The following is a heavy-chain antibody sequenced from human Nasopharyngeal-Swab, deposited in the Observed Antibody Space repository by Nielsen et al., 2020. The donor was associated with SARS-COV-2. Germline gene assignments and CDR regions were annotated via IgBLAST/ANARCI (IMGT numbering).Heavy chain of an antibody. Sequence: SETLSLTCAVYGGSFSGYYWSWIRQPPGKGLEWIGEINHRGSTNYNPSLKSRVTISVDTSKNQFSLRLNSMTAADTAVYYCARQLSGSYQAYFDYWGQGSLAAVSS. D-gene: IGHD3-10*01. J-gene: IGHJ4*02. CDR2: INHRGST. CDR3: ARQLSGSYQAYFDY. V-gene: IGHV4-34*01. CDR1: GGSFSGYY.